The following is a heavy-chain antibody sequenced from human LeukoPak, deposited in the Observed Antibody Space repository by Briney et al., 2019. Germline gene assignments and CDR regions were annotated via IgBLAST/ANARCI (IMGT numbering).Heavy chain of an antibody. CDR2: ISSSGSTI. J-gene: IGHJ4*02. CDR1: GFTFSDYY. D-gene: IGHD3-22*01. Sequence: GGSLRLSCAASGFTFSDYYMSWIRQAPGKGLEWVSCISSSGSTIYYADSVKGRFTISRDNAKNSLYLQMNSLRAEDTAVYYCARGPGHYYDSSGHEDYWGQGTLVTVSS. CDR3: ARGPGHYYDSSGHEDY. V-gene: IGHV3-11*01.